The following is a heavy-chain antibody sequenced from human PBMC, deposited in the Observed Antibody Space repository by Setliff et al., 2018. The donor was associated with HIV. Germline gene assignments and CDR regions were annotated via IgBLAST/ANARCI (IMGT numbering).Heavy chain of an antibody. D-gene: IGHD6-13*01. J-gene: IGHJ3*02. Sequence: SVKVSCKTSGGTLSDYVITWVRRAPGQGLEWMGMIIPMYNIPAYAQKFQGRVTFTADESTSTAYMELSSLSSEDTAVYYCARDQTGVAAAAFGGGSAWSDEGFDIWGQGTMVTVSS. CDR1: GGTLSDYV. CDR2: IIPMYNIP. V-gene: IGHV1-69*13. CDR3: ARDQTGVAAAAFGGGSAWSDEGFDI.